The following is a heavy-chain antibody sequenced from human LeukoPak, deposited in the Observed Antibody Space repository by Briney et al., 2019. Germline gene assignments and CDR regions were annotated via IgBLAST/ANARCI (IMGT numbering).Heavy chain of an antibody. V-gene: IGHV4-39*01. CDR2: IYYSGST. J-gene: IGHJ4*02. CDR3: ARHGDSSGYPLDY. Sequence: PSETLSLTCTVSGGSISSSSYYWGWIRQPPGKGLEWIGSIYYSGSTYYNPSLKSRVTISVDTSKNQFSLKLSSVTAADTAVYYCARHGDSSGYPLDYWGQGTLVTVSS. CDR1: GGSISSSSYY. D-gene: IGHD3-22*01.